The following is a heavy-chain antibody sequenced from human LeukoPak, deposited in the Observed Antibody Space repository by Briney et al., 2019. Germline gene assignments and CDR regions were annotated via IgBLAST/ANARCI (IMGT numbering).Heavy chain of an antibody. Sequence: SQTLSLTCTVSGGSISSGSYYWSWIRQPAGKGLEWIGRIYTSGSTNYNPSLKSRVTISVDTSKNQFSLKLSSVTAADTAVYYCARDSAGWELLLGKGAFDIWGQGTMVTVS. D-gene: IGHD1-26*01. CDR1: GGSISSGSYY. V-gene: IGHV4-61*02. CDR2: IYTSGST. J-gene: IGHJ3*02. CDR3: ARDSAGWELLLGKGAFDI.